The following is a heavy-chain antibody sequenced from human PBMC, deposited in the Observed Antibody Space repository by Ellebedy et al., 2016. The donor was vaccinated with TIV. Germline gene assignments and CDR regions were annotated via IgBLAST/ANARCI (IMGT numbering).Heavy chain of an antibody. D-gene: IGHD6-25*01. CDR1: GFTFSSYW. CDR3: SGNFVY. Sequence: GESLKISCAASGFTFSSYWMHWVRQAPGKGLVWVSRINSDGSSTTYADSVKGRFTISGDNAKNTLYLQMKSLRAEDTAVYYCSGNFVYWGQGTLVTVSS. CDR2: INSDGSST. J-gene: IGHJ4*02. V-gene: IGHV3-74*03.